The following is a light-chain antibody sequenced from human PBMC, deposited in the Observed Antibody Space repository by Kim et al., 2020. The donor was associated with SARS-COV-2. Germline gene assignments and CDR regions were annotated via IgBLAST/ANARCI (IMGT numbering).Light chain of an antibody. CDR1: RSIDTY. Sequence: SASVGDRVTITCRASRSIDTYLNWYQQKPGKAPKFLIFVASNLESGVPSRFSGSGSGTTFSLTISSLQPEDFATYYCQQSFTTPYTFGQGTKLEI. J-gene: IGKJ2*01. V-gene: IGKV1-39*01. CDR2: VAS. CDR3: QQSFTTPYT.